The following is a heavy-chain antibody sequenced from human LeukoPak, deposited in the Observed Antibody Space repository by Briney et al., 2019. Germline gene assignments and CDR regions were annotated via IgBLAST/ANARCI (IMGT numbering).Heavy chain of an antibody. J-gene: IGHJ6*03. CDR2: ISGSGGST. Sequence: GGSLRLSCAASGFTFSSYAMSWVRQAPGKGLDWVSAISGSGGSTYYADSVKGRFTISRDNSKNTLYLQMNSLRAEDTAVYYCAKAYTAMVTIYYYYYMDVWGKGTTVTVSS. CDR3: AKAYTAMVTIYYYYYMDV. V-gene: IGHV3-23*01. D-gene: IGHD5-18*01. CDR1: GFTFSSYA.